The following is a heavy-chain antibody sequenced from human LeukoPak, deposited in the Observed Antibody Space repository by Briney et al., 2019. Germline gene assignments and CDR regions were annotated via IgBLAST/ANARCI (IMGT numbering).Heavy chain of an antibody. CDR2: IYHSGST. D-gene: IGHD2-8*01. CDR3: ARAGYCTNGVCYVGWFDP. CDR1: GGSFSGYY. J-gene: IGHJ5*02. V-gene: IGHV4-34*01. Sequence: TSETLSLTCAVYGGSFSGYYWNWIRQPPGKGLEWIGSIYHSGSTYYNPSLKSRVTISVDTSKNQFSLKLSSVTAADTAVYYCARAGYCTNGVCYVGWFDPWGQGTLVTVSS.